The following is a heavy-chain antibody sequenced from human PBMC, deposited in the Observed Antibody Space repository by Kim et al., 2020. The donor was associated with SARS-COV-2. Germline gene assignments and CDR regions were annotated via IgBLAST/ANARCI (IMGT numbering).Heavy chain of an antibody. J-gene: IGHJ6*02. D-gene: IGHD2-15*01. CDR3: ARMVGYCSGGSCDSGWYYYYGMDV. V-gene: IGHV1-18*01. Sequence: ASEKVSCKASGYTFTSYGISWGRQAPGQGLEWIGWISAYNGNTNYAQKLQGRVTMTTDTSTSTAYMELRSLRSDDTAVYYCARMVGYCSGGSCDSGWYYYYGMDVWGQGTTVTVSS. CDR1: GYTFTSYG. CDR2: ISAYNGNT.